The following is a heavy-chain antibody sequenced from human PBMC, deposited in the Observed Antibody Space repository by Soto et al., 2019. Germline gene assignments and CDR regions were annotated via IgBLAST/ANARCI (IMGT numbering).Heavy chain of an antibody. V-gene: IGHV3-53*02. D-gene: IGHD3-3*01. J-gene: IGHJ4*02. CDR1: GFTVSSNY. CDR3: AGHYDFWSGYYIDY. Sequence: EVQLVETGGGLIQPGGSLRLSCAASGFTVSSNYMSWVRQAPGKGLEWVSVIYSGGSTYYADSVKGRYTMSRDNSKNTLYLQMNSLRAEDTAVYYCAGHYDFWSGYYIDYWGQGTLVTVSS. CDR2: IYSGGST.